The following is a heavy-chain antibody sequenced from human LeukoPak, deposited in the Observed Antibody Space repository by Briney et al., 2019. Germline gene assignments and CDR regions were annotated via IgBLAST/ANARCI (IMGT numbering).Heavy chain of an antibody. CDR2: INWNGGST. Sequence: GGSLRLSCVASGFTFYDYGMSWVRQVPGKGLEWVSGINWNGGSTGYADSVKGRFTSSRDNAKNSLFLQMNSLRVEDTAFYYCATFYDFWSGYHYWGQGTLVTVSS. V-gene: IGHV3-20*04. J-gene: IGHJ4*02. D-gene: IGHD3-3*01. CDR1: GFTFYDYG. CDR3: ATFYDFWSGYHY.